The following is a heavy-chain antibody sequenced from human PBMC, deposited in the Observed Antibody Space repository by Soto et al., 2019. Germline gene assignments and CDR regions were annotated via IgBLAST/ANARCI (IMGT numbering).Heavy chain of an antibody. Sequence: GASVKVSCKVSGYSLTELSIHWVRQAPGEGLEWMGGIIPIFGTANYAQKFQGRVTITADESTSTAYMELSSLRSEDTAVYYCARGGYFDSSNYLAYWGLGTLVTVSS. D-gene: IGHD3-22*01. CDR1: GYSLTELS. V-gene: IGHV1-69*13. J-gene: IGHJ4*02. CDR3: ARGGYFDSSNYLAY. CDR2: IIPIFGTA.